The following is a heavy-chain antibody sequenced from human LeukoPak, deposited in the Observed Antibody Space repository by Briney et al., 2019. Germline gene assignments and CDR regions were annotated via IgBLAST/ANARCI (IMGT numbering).Heavy chain of an antibody. CDR2: IYYSGST. Sequence: SETPSLTCTVSGGSISSGGYYWSWIRQHPGKGLEWIEYIYYSGSTYYNPSLKSRVTISVDTSKNQFSLKLSSVTAADTAVYYCARTPGIAVAGSFDYWGQGTLVTVSS. D-gene: IGHD6-19*01. CDR3: ARTPGIAVAGSFDY. J-gene: IGHJ4*02. CDR1: GGSISSGGYY. V-gene: IGHV4-31*03.